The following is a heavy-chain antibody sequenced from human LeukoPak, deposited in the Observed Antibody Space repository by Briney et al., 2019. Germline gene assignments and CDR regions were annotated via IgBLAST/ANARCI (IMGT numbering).Heavy chain of an antibody. V-gene: IGHV1-2*02. CDR3: ARGPVWYSSSTGN. CDR1: GYTFTGYY. CDR2: INPNSGGT. Sequence: ASVKVSCKASGYTFTGYYMHWVRQAPGQGLEWMGWINPNSGGTNYAQKFQGRVTMTRATSISTAYMELSRLRSDDTAVYYCARGPVWYSSSTGNWGQGTLVTVSS. D-gene: IGHD6-6*01. J-gene: IGHJ4*02.